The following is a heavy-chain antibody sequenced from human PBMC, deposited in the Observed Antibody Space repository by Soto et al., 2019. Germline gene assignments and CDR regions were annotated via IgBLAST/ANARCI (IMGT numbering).Heavy chain of an antibody. Sequence: PGGSLRLSCAASGFTFSDYYISWIRQAPGKGLEWFSYISSSGSTIYYADSVKGRFTISRDNAKNSLYLQMNSLRAEDTAVYYCARDVGIAVAVTWFDPWGQGTLVTVSS. J-gene: IGHJ5*02. CDR3: ARDVGIAVAVTWFDP. V-gene: IGHV3-11*01. CDR1: GFTFSDYY. CDR2: ISSSGSTI. D-gene: IGHD6-19*01.